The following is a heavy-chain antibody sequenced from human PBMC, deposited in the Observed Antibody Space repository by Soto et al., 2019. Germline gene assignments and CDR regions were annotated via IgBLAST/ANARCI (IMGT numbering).Heavy chain of an antibody. D-gene: IGHD6-6*01. J-gene: IGHJ6*02. V-gene: IGHV1-69*12. CDR2: IIPIFGTA. CDR1: GGTFSSYA. CDR3: ARGKGSIAARLFNYCYGMDV. Sequence: QVQLVQSGAEVKKPGSSVKVSCKASGGTFSSYAISWVRQAPGQGLEWMGGIIPIFGTANYAQKFQGRVTITADESTSTAYMELSRLRSEDTAVYYCARGKGSIAARLFNYCYGMDVWGQGTTVTVSS.